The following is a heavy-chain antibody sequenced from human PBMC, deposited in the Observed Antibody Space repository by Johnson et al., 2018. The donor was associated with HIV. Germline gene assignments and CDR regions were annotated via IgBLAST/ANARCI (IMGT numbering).Heavy chain of an antibody. J-gene: IGHJ3*02. D-gene: IGHD3-3*01. CDR1: GFTFSDYY. V-gene: IGHV3-11*04. CDR3: ARSGSLLRFFEWSDAFDI. Sequence: QVQLVESGGGLVQPGGSLRLSCAASGFTFSDYYMSWIRQAPGKGLEWVSYISSSGSTIYYADAVKGRFTISRDNAKNSLYLQMNSLRAEDTAVYYCARSGSLLRFFEWSDAFDIWGQGTMVTVSS. CDR2: ISSSGSTI.